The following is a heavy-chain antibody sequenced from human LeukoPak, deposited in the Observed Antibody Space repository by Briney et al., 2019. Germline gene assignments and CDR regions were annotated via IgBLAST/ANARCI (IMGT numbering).Heavy chain of an antibody. CDR1: GGSFSGYY. Sequence: PSETLSLTCAVYGGSFSGYYWSWIRQPPGKGLEWIGEINHSGSTNYNPSPKSRVTISVDTSKNQFSLKLSSVTAADTAVYYCARGLVRGAVAGKLDYWGQGTLVTVSS. CDR3: ARGLVRGAVAGKLDY. V-gene: IGHV4-34*01. J-gene: IGHJ4*02. CDR2: INHSGST. D-gene: IGHD6-19*01.